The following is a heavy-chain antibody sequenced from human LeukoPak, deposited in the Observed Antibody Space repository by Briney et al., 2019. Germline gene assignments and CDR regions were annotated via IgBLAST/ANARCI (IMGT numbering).Heavy chain of an antibody. J-gene: IGHJ4*02. Sequence: GGSLRLSCAASGFTVSSNHMNWVRQAPGKGLEWVSIIYYGGNTFYADSVKGRFTISRDNSKNTLYLQINSLRAEDTAVYYCARDYGEGGYYFDYWGQGTLVTVSS. CDR2: IYYGGNT. CDR1: GFTVSSNH. D-gene: IGHD4-17*01. CDR3: ARDYGEGGYYFDY. V-gene: IGHV3-66*01.